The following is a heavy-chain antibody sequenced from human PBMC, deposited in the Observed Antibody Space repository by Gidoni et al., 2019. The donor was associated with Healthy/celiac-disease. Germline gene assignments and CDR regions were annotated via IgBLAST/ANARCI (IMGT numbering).Heavy chain of an antibody. V-gene: IGHV4-38-2*02. CDR1: NYSISSGYY. D-gene: IGHD4-17*01. Sequence: QVQLQESGPGLVKPSATLSLICTVCNYSISSGYYWGWIRRPPGKELEWVGTAYHSGSTYYNPSLKSRLTISVDTSRNQFSLKLSSVTAADTAVYYCARGTTVGYYFDYWGQGTLVTVSS. J-gene: IGHJ4*02. CDR2: AYHSGST. CDR3: ARGTTVGYYFDY.